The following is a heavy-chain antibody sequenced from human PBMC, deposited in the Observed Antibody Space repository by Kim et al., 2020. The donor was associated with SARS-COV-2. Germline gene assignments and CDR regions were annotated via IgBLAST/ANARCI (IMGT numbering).Heavy chain of an antibody. V-gene: IGHV4-31*03. CDR1: GGSISSGGYY. Sequence: SETLSLTCTVSGGSISSGGYYWSWIRQHPGKGLEWIGYIYYSGSTYYNPSLKSRVTISVDTSKNQFSLKLSSVTAADTAVYYCARDRRDIVVVSLPYGMDVWGQGTTVTVSS. CDR2: IYYSGST. CDR3: ARDRRDIVVVSLPYGMDV. J-gene: IGHJ6*02. D-gene: IGHD2-15*01.